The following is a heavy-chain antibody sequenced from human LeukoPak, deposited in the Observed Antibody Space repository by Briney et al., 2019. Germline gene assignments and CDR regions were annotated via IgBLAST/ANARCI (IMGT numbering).Heavy chain of an antibody. Sequence: PGGSLRLSCAASGFTFSNASMTWVRQAPGKGLEWVGRIKSKSDGGATNSAAPGKGRFTLSRDYSKNALYLQMNSLQTEDTAVYYCTAVGCSSNICYFDYWGERTLVTVSS. CDR1: GFTFSNAS. CDR2: IKSKSDGGAT. J-gene: IGHJ4*02. D-gene: IGHD2-2*01. CDR3: TAVGCSSNICYFDY. V-gene: IGHV3-15*01.